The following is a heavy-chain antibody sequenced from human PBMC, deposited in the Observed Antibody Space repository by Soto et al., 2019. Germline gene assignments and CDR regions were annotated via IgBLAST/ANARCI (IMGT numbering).Heavy chain of an antibody. CDR2: VYYSGST. CDR1: GGSIFSSY. CDR3: ARVQAASSWFDT. J-gene: IGHJ5*02. V-gene: IGHV4-59*01. D-gene: IGHD2-15*01. Sequence: SETLSLTCTVSGGSIFSSYWTWIRQPPGKGLEWIGNVYYSGSTNYNPSLKSRITISVDTSKNQFSLNLSSVTAADTAVYYCARVQAASSWFDTWGQGTLVTVSS.